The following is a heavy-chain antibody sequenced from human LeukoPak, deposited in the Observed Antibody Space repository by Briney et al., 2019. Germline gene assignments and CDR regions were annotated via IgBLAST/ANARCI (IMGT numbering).Heavy chain of an antibody. Sequence: GGSLRLYCAASGFTFSSYWMNWVRQAPGKGLEWVANIKQAGSEKYYVDSVKGRFTISRDNARNSLYLQMNSLRAEDTAVYYCARVRGDYYLDYWGQGTLVTVSS. V-gene: IGHV3-7*01. CDR3: ARVRGDYYLDY. CDR1: GFTFSSYW. D-gene: IGHD2-21*01. J-gene: IGHJ4*02. CDR2: IKQAGSEK.